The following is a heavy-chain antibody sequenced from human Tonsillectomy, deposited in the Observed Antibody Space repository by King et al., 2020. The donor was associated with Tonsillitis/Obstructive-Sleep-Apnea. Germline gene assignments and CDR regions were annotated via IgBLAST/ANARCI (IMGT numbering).Heavy chain of an antibody. CDR3: ARAIRGVVVVPAAIPNWFDP. D-gene: IGHD2-2*02. CDR2: INPNSGGT. V-gene: IGHV1-2*04. CDR1: GYTFTGYY. J-gene: IGHJ5*02. Sequence: QLVQSGAEVKKPGASVKVSCKASGYTFTGYYMHWVRQAPGQGLEWMGWINPNSGGTNNAQKFQGWVTMTRDTSISTAYMELSRLRSDDTAVYYCARAIRGVVVVPAAIPNWFDPWGQGTLVTVSS.